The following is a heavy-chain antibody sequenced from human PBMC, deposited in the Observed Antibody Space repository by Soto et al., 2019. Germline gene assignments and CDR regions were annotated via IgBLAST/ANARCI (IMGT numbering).Heavy chain of an antibody. Sequence: PGGSLRLSCAASGFTVSSNYMSWVRQAPGKGLEWVSVIYSGGSTYYADSVKGRFTISRDNSKNTLYLQMNSLRAEDTAVYYCARGGYDSSGYYYKAREYFQHWGQGTLVTVSS. V-gene: IGHV3-53*01. CDR3: ARGGYDSSGYYYKAREYFQH. J-gene: IGHJ1*01. CDR2: IYSGGST. D-gene: IGHD3-22*01. CDR1: GFTVSSNY.